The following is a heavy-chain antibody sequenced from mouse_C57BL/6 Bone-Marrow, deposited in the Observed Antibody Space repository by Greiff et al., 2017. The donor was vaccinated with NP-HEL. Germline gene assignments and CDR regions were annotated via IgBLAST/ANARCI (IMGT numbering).Heavy chain of an antibody. J-gene: IGHJ1*03. D-gene: IGHD1-1*01. CDR2: IWTGGGT. V-gene: IGHV2-9-1*01. Sequence: VKLQESGPGLVAPSQSLSITCTVSGFSLTSYAISWVRQPPGKGLEWLGVIWTGGGTNYNSALKSRLSISKDNSKSQVFLKMNSLQTDDTARYYCARNDYGSSSNWYFDVWGTGTTVTVSS. CDR3: ARNDYGSSSNWYFDV. CDR1: GFSLTSYA.